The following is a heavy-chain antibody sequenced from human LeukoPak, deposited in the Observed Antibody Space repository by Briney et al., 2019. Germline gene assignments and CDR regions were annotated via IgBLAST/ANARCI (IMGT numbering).Heavy chain of an antibody. CDR1: SFTFSNAW. D-gene: IGHD3-9*01. Sequence: GGSLRLSCAASSFTFSNAWMNWVRQAPGKGLEWVSAISGGGGDTYYADSVKGRFTISRDNSKNTLYLQMNSLRAEDTAVYYCAKGSGFTVYYGMDVWGQGTTVIVSS. J-gene: IGHJ6*02. V-gene: IGHV3-23*01. CDR2: ISGGGGDT. CDR3: AKGSGFTVYYGMDV.